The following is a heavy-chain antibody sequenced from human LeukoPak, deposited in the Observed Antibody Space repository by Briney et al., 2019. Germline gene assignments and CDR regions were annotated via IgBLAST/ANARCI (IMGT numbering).Heavy chain of an antibody. CDR2: IYYSGST. V-gene: IGHV4-59*01. D-gene: IGHD4-11*01. CDR3: ARRVNSWYFDL. Sequence: SETLSLTCTVSGGSISNYYWSWIRQPPGKGLEWIGYIYYSGSTNYNPSLKTRVTISLDTSKNQFSLKLSSVTAADTAVYYCARRVNSWYFDLWGRGTLVTVSS. CDR1: GGSISNYY. J-gene: IGHJ2*01.